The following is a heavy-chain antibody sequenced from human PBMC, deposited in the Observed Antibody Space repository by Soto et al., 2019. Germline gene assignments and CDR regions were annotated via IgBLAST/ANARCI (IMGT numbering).Heavy chain of an antibody. CDR3: ARVIPGYSYGYNDY. D-gene: IGHD5-18*01. CDR2: ISGISTTI. CDR1: GFTVSIYS. Sequence: PVGSLRLGGAASGFTVSIYSMNWVRQDPGKGLEWVSYISGISTTIYYADSVKGRFTISRDNAKNSLYLQMNSLRDEDTAVYYCARVIPGYSYGYNDYWGQGTLVTVSS. V-gene: IGHV3-48*02. J-gene: IGHJ4*02.